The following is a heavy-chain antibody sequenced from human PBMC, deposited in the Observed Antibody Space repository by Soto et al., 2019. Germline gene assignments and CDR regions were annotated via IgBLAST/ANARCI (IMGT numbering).Heavy chain of an antibody. CDR1: GFTFSSYS. D-gene: IGHD6-13*01. Sequence: EVPLVESGGGLVQPGGSLRLSCAASGFTFSSYSLNWVRQAPGKGLEWVSYITSSGTTVYYADSVRGRFTISRDNAKNSLYLQLNSLRDDDSAVYYGARGSSNWAYYFDFWGQGTLVTVSS. J-gene: IGHJ4*02. CDR2: ITSSGTTV. V-gene: IGHV3-48*02. CDR3: ARGSSNWAYYFDF.